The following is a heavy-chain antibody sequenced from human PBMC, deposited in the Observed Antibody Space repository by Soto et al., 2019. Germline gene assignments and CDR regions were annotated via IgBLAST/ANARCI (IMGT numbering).Heavy chain of an antibody. Sequence: QMQLVQSGPEVKKPGTSVKVSCKASGFTFTSSAVQWVRQARGQRLEWIGWIVVGSGNTNYAQKFQERVTITADESTSTAYMELSSLRSEDTAVYYCARVPTRDSSSWANWYFDLWGRGTLVTVSS. J-gene: IGHJ2*01. D-gene: IGHD6-13*01. CDR3: ARVPTRDSSSWANWYFDL. V-gene: IGHV1-58*01. CDR1: GFTFTSSA. CDR2: IVVGSGNT.